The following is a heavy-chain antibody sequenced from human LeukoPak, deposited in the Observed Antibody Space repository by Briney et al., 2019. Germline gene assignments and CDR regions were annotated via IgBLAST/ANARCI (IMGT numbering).Heavy chain of an antibody. Sequence: RGASVKVSCKTSGITFSSYAMSWVRQAPGQGLEWMGRIIPMLGLTDYAQKFQGRVTITRNTSISTVYMELSSLRSEDTAVYYCASRTVQNWFDPWGQGTLVTVSS. CDR1: GITFSSYA. V-gene: IGHV1-69*04. CDR3: ASRTVQNWFDP. J-gene: IGHJ5*02. CDR2: IIPMLGLT.